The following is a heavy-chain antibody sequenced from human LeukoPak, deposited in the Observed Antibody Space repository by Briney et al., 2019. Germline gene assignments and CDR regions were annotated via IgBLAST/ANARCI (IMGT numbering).Heavy chain of an antibody. CDR1: GFTFSSYE. J-gene: IGHJ4*02. D-gene: IGHD6-19*01. Sequence: GGSLRLSCAASGFTFSSYEMNWVRQAPGKGLEWVANIGYSGRTIYYADSVKGRFTISRDNAKNSLYLQMNSLRVEDTAVYYCALLAVASDFDYRGKGALVTVSS. CDR3: ALLAVASDFDY. V-gene: IGHV3-48*03. CDR2: IGYSGRTI.